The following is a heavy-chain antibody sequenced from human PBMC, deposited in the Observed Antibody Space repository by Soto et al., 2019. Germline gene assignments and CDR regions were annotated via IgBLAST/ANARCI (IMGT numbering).Heavy chain of an antibody. CDR2: IHPSGGST. CDR3: ARAPYSSSSFFFDN. V-gene: IGHV1-46*01. D-gene: IGHD6-6*01. J-gene: IGHJ4*02. CDR1: GFSFTAYF. Sequence: ASVKVSCKTSGFSFTAYFMHWVRQAPGQGLEWMGIIHPSGGSTNYAQRFQGRVTMTWDTSTSTVYMELSSLRSDDTAVYYCARAPYSSSSFFFDNWGQGTPVTVSS.